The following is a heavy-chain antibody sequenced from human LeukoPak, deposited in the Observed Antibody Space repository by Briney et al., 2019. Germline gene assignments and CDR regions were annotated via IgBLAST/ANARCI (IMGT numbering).Heavy chain of an antibody. CDR2: MNSNSGNT. Sequence: ASVKVSCKASGYTFTSFDINWVRQATGQGLEWMGWMNSNSGNTGYAQKFQGRVTMTRNTSISTAYMELSSLSSNDTAVYYCARSRSDIVVVPAAIDAFDIWGQGTMVTVSS. D-gene: IGHD2-2*01. CDR1: GYTFTSFD. V-gene: IGHV1-8*01. J-gene: IGHJ3*02. CDR3: ARSRSDIVVVPAAIDAFDI.